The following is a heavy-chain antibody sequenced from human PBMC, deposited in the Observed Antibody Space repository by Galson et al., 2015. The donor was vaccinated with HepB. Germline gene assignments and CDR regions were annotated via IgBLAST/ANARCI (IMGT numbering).Heavy chain of an antibody. CDR2: IIPLFRTA. D-gene: IGHD3-3*01. CDR3: ARTFSGEPNLQFFFY. CDR1: GATFSNYA. V-gene: IGHV1-69*13. J-gene: IGHJ4*02. Sequence: SVKVSCRASGATFSNYATNWVRQSPGQGLQWMGGIIPLFRTANYAQKFQSRVTISADESTTTAYMDLRSLRSEDTAIYYCARTFSGEPNLQFFFYWGQGTPVIVSS.